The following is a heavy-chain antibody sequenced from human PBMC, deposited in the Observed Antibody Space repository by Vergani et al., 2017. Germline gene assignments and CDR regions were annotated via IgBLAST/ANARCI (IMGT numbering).Heavy chain of an antibody. V-gene: IGHV1-69*12. D-gene: IGHD1-26*01. CDR1: GGTFSSYA. CDR3: ARDYVGATPKVAFDI. Sequence: QVQLVQSGAEVKKPGASVKVSCKASGGTFSSYAISWVRQAPGQGLEWMGGIIPIFGTANYAQKFQGRVTITADESTRTAYMELSSLRSEDTAVYYCARDYVGATPKVAFDIWGQGTMVTVSS. CDR2: IIPIFGTA. J-gene: IGHJ3*02.